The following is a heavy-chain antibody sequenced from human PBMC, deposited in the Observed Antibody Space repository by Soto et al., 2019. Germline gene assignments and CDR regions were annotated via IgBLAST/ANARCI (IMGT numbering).Heavy chain of an antibody. CDR3: ARDPYTSSSGYYYGMDV. V-gene: IGHV1-2*04. D-gene: IGHD6-13*01. J-gene: IGHJ6*02. Sequence: QVHLVQSGAEVRKPGASVKVSCKASGYTFSDFSMHWVRQAPGQGLEWVGWMNPDTGGTNYAQKFQGWVTMTRDTSISTAYMELSRLRSDDTAVYYCARDPYTSSSGYYYGMDVWGQGTTVTVSS. CDR2: MNPDTGGT. CDR1: GYTFSDFS.